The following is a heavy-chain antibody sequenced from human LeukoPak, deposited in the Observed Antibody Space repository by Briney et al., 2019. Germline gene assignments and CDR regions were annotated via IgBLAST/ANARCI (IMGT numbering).Heavy chain of an antibody. CDR3: ARAADYGDFLNY. D-gene: IGHD4-17*01. CDR1: GFTFSSYP. V-gene: IGHV3-30*04. J-gene: IGHJ4*02. Sequence: GGSLRLSCAASGFTFSSYPMHWVRQAPGKGLEWVALISYDGSNEYYADSVKGRFTISRDSSKNILYMQMNSLRPEDTAVYYCARAADYGDFLNYWGQGTLVTVSS. CDR2: ISYDGSNE.